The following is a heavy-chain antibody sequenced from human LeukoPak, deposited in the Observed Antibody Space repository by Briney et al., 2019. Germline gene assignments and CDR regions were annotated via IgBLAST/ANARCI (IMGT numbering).Heavy chain of an antibody. CDR3: AKGTPYVVRGVFDY. CDR1: GFTFSDYN. D-gene: IGHD3-10*01. J-gene: IGHJ4*02. Sequence: GGSLRLSCAASGFTFSDYNMRWIRQAPGKGLEWVSSISRSGSTKYYADSVKGRFTISRDNAKNTLYLQMNSLRAEDTAVYYCAKGTPYVVRGVFDYWGQGTLVTVSS. CDR2: ISRSGSTK. V-gene: IGHV3-11*01.